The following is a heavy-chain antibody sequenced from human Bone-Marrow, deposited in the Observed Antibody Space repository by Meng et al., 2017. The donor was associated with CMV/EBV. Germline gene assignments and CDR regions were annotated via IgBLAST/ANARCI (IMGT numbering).Heavy chain of an antibody. CDR2: INWNGGSS. CDR3: ARVGYSNLKGDYYYAMDV. J-gene: IGHJ6*02. V-gene: IGHV3-20*04. Sequence: GGSLRLSCAASGFTFSSYWMTWVRQAPGKGLEWVSGINWNGGSSGYIDSVKGRFTISRDNAQNSLYLQMNSLRAEDTALYYCARVGYSNLKGDYYYAMDVWGQGTTVTVSS. CDR1: GFTFSSYW. D-gene: IGHD4-11*01.